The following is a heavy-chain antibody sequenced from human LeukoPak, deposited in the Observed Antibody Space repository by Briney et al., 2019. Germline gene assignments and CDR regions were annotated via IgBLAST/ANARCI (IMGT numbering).Heavy chain of an antibody. D-gene: IGHD3-9*01. CDR3: ARDTLNGPFVISLDF. CDR1: GFNFSPYP. Sequence: GGSLRLSCAASGFNFSPYPMNWVRQAPGKGLEWVSHISSDGNTEYYLDSVRGRFTMSRDNARSLLFLQMNSLRAEDTAVYYCARDTLNGPFVISLDFWGQGALVTVSS. CDR2: ISSDGNTE. J-gene: IGHJ4*02. V-gene: IGHV3-48*03.